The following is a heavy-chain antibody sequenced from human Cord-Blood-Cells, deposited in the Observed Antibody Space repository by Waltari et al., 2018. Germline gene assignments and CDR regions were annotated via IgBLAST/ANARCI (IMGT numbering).Heavy chain of an antibody. CDR3: ARDSGNWNYDY. Sequence: EVQLVESGGGLVQPGGSLRLSCAASGFTFSSSRMNWVRQAPGKGLEWVSYISSSSTIYYADSVKGRFTISRDNAKNSLYLQMNSLRAEDTAVYYCARDSGNWNYDYWGQGTLVTVSS. V-gene: IGHV3-48*01. D-gene: IGHD1-7*01. CDR1: GFTFSSSR. J-gene: IGHJ4*02. CDR2: ISSSSTI.